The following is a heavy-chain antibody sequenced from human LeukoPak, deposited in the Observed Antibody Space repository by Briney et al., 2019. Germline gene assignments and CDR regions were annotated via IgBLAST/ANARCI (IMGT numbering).Heavy chain of an antibody. CDR3: ARIYGDYTYYYYYMDV. CDR1: GFTVSSNY. D-gene: IGHD4-17*01. V-gene: IGHV3-53*01. J-gene: IGHJ6*03. Sequence: GGSLRLSCAASGFTVSSNYMSWVRQDPGKGLEWVSVIYSGGSTYYADSVKGRFTISRDNSKNTLYLQMNSLRAEDTAVYYCARIYGDYTYYYYYMDVWGKGTTFTVSS. CDR2: IYSGGST.